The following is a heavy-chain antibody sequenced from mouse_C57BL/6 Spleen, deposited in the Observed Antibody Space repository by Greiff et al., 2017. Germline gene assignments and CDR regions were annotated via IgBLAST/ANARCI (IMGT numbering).Heavy chain of an antibody. Sequence: QVQLQQPGAELVRPGSSVKLSCKASGYTFTSYWMDWVKQRPGQGLEWIGNIYPSDSETHYNQKFKDKATLTVDKSSSTAYMQLSSLTSEDSAVYYCAIRGGNSYAMDYWGQGTSVTVSS. CDR3: AIRGGNSYAMDY. CDR1: GYTFTSYW. V-gene: IGHV1-61*01. J-gene: IGHJ4*01. D-gene: IGHD2-1*01. CDR2: IYPSDSET.